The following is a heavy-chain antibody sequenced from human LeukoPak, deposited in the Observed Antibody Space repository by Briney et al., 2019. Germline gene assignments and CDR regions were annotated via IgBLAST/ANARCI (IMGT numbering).Heavy chain of an antibody. Sequence: GGSLRLSCAVSGFTFGSYVMTWVRQAPGKGLEWVSSISARGDSTYYADSVKGRFTISRDNSKNILYLQMNSLRAEDTAVYHCAKNWGSGYWGQGTLVTVSS. V-gene: IGHV3-23*01. CDR3: AKNWGSGY. D-gene: IGHD7-27*01. J-gene: IGHJ4*02. CDR2: ISARGDST. CDR1: GFTFGSYV.